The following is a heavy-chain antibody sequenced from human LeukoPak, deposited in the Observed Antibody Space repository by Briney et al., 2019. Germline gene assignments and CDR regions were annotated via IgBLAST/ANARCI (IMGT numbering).Heavy chain of an antibody. CDR1: GRPFSGFH. D-gene: IGHD4-17*01. J-gene: IGHJ4*02. V-gene: IGHV4-34*01. Sequence: SDPVSLICALYGRPFSGFHWSWLPQPAGKAREWIGESHHSGSTNYNPSLKSRVTISVDTSKNQFSLKLSSVTAADTAVYYWARAALNGDVDYWGQGTLVTVSS. CDR2: SHHSGST. CDR3: ARAALNGDVDY.